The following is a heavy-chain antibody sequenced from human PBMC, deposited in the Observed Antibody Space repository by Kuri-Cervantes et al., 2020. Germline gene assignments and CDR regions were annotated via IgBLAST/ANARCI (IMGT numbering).Heavy chain of an antibody. D-gene: IGHD3-9*01. Sequence: SVKVSCKASGGTFSSYAISWVRQAPGQGLEWMGGIIPIFGTANYAQKFQGRVTITADESTSTAYMELSSLRSEDTAVYYCACSYDILTGTDDPWGQGTLVTDSS. CDR2: IIPIFGTA. CDR1: GGTFSSYA. CDR3: ACSYDILTGTDDP. J-gene: IGHJ5*02. V-gene: IGHV1-69*13.